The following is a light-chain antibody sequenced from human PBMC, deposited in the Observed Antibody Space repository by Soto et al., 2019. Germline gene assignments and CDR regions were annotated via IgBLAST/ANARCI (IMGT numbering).Light chain of an antibody. CDR2: GAL. J-gene: IGKJ2*01. CDR1: QGISSY. CDR3: QQLNTYPYT. V-gene: IGKV1-9*01. Sequence: DIQLTQSPSFLSASVGDRVTITCRASQGISSYLAWYQQKPGKAPNLLIFGALILHNGVPLRFSGSGSGTEFTLTIRSLQPEDFATYFCQQLNTYPYTFGQGTKVDIK.